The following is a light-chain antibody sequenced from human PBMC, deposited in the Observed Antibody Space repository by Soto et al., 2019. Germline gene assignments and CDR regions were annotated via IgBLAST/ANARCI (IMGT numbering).Light chain of an antibody. CDR3: QSYDSSLSGSEV. J-gene: IGLJ2*01. V-gene: IGLV1-40*01. CDR2: GNS. Sequence: QSVLTQPPSVSGAPGQRVTISCTGSISNIRAGYDVHWYQQLPGTAPNLLLYGNSNRPSGVPDRFAGSKSGTSASLAITGLEAEDEAEYYCQSYDSSLSGSEVFGGGTKLTVL. CDR1: ISNIRAGYD.